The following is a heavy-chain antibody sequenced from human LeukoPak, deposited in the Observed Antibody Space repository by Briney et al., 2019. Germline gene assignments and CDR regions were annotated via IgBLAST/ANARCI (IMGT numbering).Heavy chain of an antibody. CDR2: FSTGGTT. Sequence: GGSLRLSCAASGFSVSNNYMNWVRQAPGKGLEWVSTFSTGGTTKSADSVKGRFTISRDNSKNALFLQMNSLRVEDTAVYFCARQGDYGRDWFDPWGQGTLVTVSS. CDR1: GFSVSNNY. CDR3: ARQGDYGRDWFDP. V-gene: IGHV3-66*04. J-gene: IGHJ5*02. D-gene: IGHD4-17*01.